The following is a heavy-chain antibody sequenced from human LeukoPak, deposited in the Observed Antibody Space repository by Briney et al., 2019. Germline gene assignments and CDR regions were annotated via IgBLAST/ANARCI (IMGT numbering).Heavy chain of an antibody. D-gene: IGHD3-22*01. CDR3: ARGRATYYYDSSGYSSYMDV. CDR2: IYYSGST. CDR1: GGSIRSYY. J-gene: IGHJ6*03. Sequence: SETLSLTCTVSGGSIRSYYWSWIRQPPGKGLEWIWYIYYSGSTNYNPSLKSRVTISVDKSKKQFSLKLSSVTGAYTAGYYCARGRATYYYDSSGYSSYMDVWGKGTTVTISS. V-gene: IGHV4-59*12.